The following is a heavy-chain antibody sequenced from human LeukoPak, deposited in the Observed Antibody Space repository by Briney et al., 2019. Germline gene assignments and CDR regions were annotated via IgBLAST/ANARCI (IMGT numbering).Heavy chain of an antibody. CDR2: IYSGGST. CDR1: GFTVGSKY. CDR3: AGWRRVVVDV. V-gene: IGHV3-66*01. D-gene: IGHD2-15*01. J-gene: IGHJ6*02. Sequence: GGSLRLSCAASGFTVGSKYMSWVRQAPGKGLEWVSVIYSGGSTYYADSVKGRFTISRDNSKNTLYLQMNSLRAEDTAVYYCAGWRRVVVDVWGQGTTVTVSS.